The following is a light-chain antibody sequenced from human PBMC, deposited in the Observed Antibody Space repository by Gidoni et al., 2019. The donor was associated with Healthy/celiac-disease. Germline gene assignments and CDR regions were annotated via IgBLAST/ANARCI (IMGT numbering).Light chain of an antibody. J-gene: IGLJ2*01. V-gene: IGLV2-14*01. CDR1: SSDIGSYNY. Sequence: HSALTQPASASGSPGKSITISCTGTSSDIGSYNYVSWYQQHPGKAPKVMIYEVSNRPSGVSNRFSGSKSGNTASLTISGLQAEDEADYYCSSYTSSSTIFGGGTKLTVL. CDR3: SSYTSSSTI. CDR2: EVS.